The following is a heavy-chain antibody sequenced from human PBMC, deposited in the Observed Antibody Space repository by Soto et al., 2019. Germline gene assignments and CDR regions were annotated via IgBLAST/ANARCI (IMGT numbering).Heavy chain of an antibody. CDR2: IIPNFGPA. CDR1: GGTFSSYA. V-gene: IGHV1-69*01. CDR3: ATLNRPFSSSCQGEY. D-gene: IGHD6-13*01. J-gene: IGHJ4*02. Sequence: QVQLVQSGAEVKKPGSSVKVSCKASGGTFSSYAISWVRQAPGQGLEWMGGIIPNFGPANYEQKFQGRVTITGDESTSTGYMELSSLKSENTDVYYWATLNRPFSSSCQGEYWGQGTMVTVS.